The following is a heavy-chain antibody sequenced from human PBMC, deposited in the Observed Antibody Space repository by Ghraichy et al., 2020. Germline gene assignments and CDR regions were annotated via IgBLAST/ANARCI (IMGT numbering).Heavy chain of an antibody. D-gene: IGHD3-3*01. CDR2: IYYSGST. J-gene: IGHJ6*02. Sequence: SETLSLTCTVSGGSISSGGYYWSWIRQHPGKGLEWIGYIYYSGSTSYNPSLKSRVTISVDTSKNQFSLKLSSVTAADTAVYYCARRSGYIGGGMDVWGQGTTVTVSS. CDR1: GGSISSGGYY. CDR3: ARRSGYIGGGMDV. V-gene: IGHV4-31*03.